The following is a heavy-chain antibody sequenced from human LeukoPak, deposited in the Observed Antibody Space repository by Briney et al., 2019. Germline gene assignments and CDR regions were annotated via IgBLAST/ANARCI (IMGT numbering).Heavy chain of an antibody. CDR1: GYTFTGYY. D-gene: IGHD3-22*01. J-gene: IGHJ2*01. Sequence: ASVKVSFKASGYTFTGYYKHWVRQPPGQGLEWMGWINPNSGGTNYAQKFQGRVTITRDTSISTAYVELSRLRSDDTAVYYCARGHLRYYYERGWYFDLWGRGTLVTVSS. CDR3: ARGHLRYYYERGWYFDL. V-gene: IGHV1-2*02. CDR2: INPNSGGT.